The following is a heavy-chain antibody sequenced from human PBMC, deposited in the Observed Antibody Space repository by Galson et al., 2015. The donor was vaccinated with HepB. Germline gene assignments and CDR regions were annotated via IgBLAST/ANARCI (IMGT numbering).Heavy chain of an antibody. J-gene: IGHJ4*02. CDR1: GFTFSSYG. V-gene: IGHV3-30*02. CDR2: IRYDGSNK. Sequence: SLRLSCAASGFTFSSYGMHWVRPAPGKGLEWVAFIRYDGSNKYYADSVKGRFTISRDNSKNTLYLQMNSLRAEDTAVYYCAKTIKPYCGGDCPDHFDYWGQGTLVTVSS. CDR3: AKTIKPYCGGDCPDHFDY. D-gene: IGHD2-21*02.